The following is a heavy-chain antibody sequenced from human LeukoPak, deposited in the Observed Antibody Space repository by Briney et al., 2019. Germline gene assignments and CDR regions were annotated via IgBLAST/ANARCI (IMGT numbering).Heavy chain of an antibody. V-gene: IGHV1-69*05. CDR3: ARVRGGGEYYYYYMDV. Sequence: SVKVSCKASGGTFSSYAISWVRQAPGQGLEWMGGIIPIFGTANYAQKFQGRVTITTDESTSTAYMELSSLRSEDTAVYYCARVRGGGEYYYYYMDVWGKGTTVTVSS. CDR2: IIPIFGTA. D-gene: IGHD3-10*01. CDR1: GGTFSSYA. J-gene: IGHJ6*03.